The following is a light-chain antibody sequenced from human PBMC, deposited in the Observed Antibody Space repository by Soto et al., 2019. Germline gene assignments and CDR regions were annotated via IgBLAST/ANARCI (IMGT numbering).Light chain of an antibody. J-gene: IGLJ2*01. V-gene: IGLV1-51*01. CDR2: DNN. Sequence: QSVLTQPPSVSAAPGQTVAISCSGSSSNIGNNFVSWYQQLPGTAPKLLIYDNNKGPSGIPDRFSGSKSGTSATLGITGLQTGDEADYYCGTWDNSLSVVVFGGGTKLTVL. CDR1: SSNIGNNF. CDR3: GTWDNSLSVVV.